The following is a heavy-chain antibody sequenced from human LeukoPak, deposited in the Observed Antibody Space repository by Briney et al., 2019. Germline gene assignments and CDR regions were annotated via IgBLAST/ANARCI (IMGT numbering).Heavy chain of an antibody. Sequence: SETLSLTCTVSGGSISTYYRSWIRQPPGKGLEWIGYIYYSGSTNFNPSLKSRVTISVDTSKNQFSLKLTSVTAADTAVYYCARDSGVLGANFDYWGQGTLVTVSS. D-gene: IGHD1-26*01. J-gene: IGHJ4*02. CDR3: ARDSGVLGANFDY. V-gene: IGHV4-59*01. CDR1: GGSISTYY. CDR2: IYYSGST.